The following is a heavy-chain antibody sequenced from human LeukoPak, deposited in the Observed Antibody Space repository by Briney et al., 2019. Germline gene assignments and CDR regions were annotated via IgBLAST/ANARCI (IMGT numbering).Heavy chain of an antibody. CDR2: ISNSGTT. D-gene: IGHD3-9*01. J-gene: IGHJ4*02. Sequence: SETLSLTCTVSGGSISSYYWSWIRQPPGKGLEYIGYISNSGTTNYNPSLKSRVTISVDTSKKQFSLKVTSVTAADTAVYYCAAADGNYDILTGSLSLFYFDYWGQGTLVTVSS. V-gene: IGHV4-59*01. CDR1: GGSISSYY. CDR3: AAADGNYDILTGSLSLFYFDY.